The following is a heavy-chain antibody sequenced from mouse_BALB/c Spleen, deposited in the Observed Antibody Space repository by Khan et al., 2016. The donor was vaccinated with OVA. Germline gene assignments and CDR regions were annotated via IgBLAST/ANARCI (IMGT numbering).Heavy chain of an antibody. J-gene: IGHJ2*01. CDR1: GFTFSNYW. D-gene: IGHD1-3*01. CDR2: IRLKSNNYAT. V-gene: IGHV6-6*02. CDR3: THGRESAY. Sequence: EVKLEESGGGLVQPGGSMKLSCVASGFTFSNYWMNWVRQSPEKGLEWVAEIRLKSNNYATHYAESMKGRFTISRDDSKMSVYLQMNNLRAEDTGIYYCTHGRESAYWGQGTTLTVSS.